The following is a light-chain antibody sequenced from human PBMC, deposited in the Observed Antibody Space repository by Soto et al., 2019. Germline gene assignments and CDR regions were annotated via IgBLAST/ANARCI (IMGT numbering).Light chain of an antibody. CDR1: SSDVGGYNF. CDR3: SSYAGSNIVV. J-gene: IGLJ2*01. V-gene: IGLV2-8*01. Sequence: QSALTQPPSASGSPGQSVTISCTGTSSDVGGYNFVSWYQQHPGKAPKLMIYEVSERPSGVPDRFCGSKSGNTASLTVSGLQAXXEADYYCSSYAGSNIVVFGGGTKLTVX. CDR2: EVS.